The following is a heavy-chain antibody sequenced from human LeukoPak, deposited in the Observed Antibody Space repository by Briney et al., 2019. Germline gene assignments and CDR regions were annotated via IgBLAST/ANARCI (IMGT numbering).Heavy chain of an antibody. Sequence: TGGSLRLSCAASGFTFSSYAMGWVRQAPGKGLEWVSPISGSGGSTYYADSVKGRFTISRDNSKNTLYLQMNSLRAEDTAVYYCAKDLTPGLRYYYYGMDAWGQGTTVTVSS. CDR1: GFTFSSYA. D-gene: IGHD4/OR15-4a*01. J-gene: IGHJ6*02. CDR2: ISGSGGST. V-gene: IGHV3-23*01. CDR3: AKDLTPGLRYYYYGMDA.